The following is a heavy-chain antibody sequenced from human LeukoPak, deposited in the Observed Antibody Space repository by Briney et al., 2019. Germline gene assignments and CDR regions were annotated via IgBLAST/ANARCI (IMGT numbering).Heavy chain of an antibody. CDR1: GYTFTSYY. CDR2: INPSGGST. Sequence: ASVKVSCKASGYTFTSYYMHWVRQAPGQGLEWMGIINPSGGSTSYAQKFQGRVTMTRDMSTSTVYMELSGLRSEDTAVYYCARGSGGVIVTGITGDYWGQGTLVTVSS. CDR3: ARGSGGVIVTGITGDY. V-gene: IGHV1-46*01. J-gene: IGHJ4*02. D-gene: IGHD3-16*02.